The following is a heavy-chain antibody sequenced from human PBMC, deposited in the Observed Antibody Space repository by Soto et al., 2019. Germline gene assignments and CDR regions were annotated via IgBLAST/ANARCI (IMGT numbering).Heavy chain of an antibody. CDR2: IYTSGTT. CDR3: AREDYYDTGYYVV. Sequence: SETLSLTCTVSGRSMSGYYWSWIRQPAGERLEWIGRIYTSGTTDFNPSLKGRVTMSVDTSKNQFSLKLTSVTAADTALYYCAREDYYDTGYYVVWGQGTQVTAPQ. D-gene: IGHD3-9*01. J-gene: IGHJ4*02. CDR1: GRSMSGYY. V-gene: IGHV4-4*07.